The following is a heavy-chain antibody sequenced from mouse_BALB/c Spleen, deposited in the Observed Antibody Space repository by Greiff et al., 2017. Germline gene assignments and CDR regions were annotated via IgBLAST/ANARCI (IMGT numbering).Heavy chain of an antibody. CDR3: ARNTIYYDYLYAMDY. Sequence: VQLVESGPGLVQPSQSLSITCTVSGFSLTSYGVHWVRQSPGKGLEWLGVIWSGGSTDYNAAFISRLSISKDNSKSQVFFKMNSLQANDTAIYYCARNTIYYDYLYAMDYWGQGTSVTVSS. J-gene: IGHJ4*01. CDR2: IWSGGST. D-gene: IGHD2-4*01. V-gene: IGHV2-2*02. CDR1: GFSLTSYG.